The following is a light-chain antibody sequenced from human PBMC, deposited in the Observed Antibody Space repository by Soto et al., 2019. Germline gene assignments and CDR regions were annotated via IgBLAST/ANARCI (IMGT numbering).Light chain of an antibody. J-gene: IGLJ2*01. Sequence: QSVLTQPASVSGSPGQSITISCTGTSSDVGSYNLVSWYQQHPGKALKLMIYEVSKRPSGVSNRFSGSKSGNTASLTISGLQAEDEADYYCCSYAGSSTLVFGGGTKLTVL. CDR2: EVS. CDR3: CSYAGSSTLV. V-gene: IGLV2-23*02. CDR1: SSDVGSYNL.